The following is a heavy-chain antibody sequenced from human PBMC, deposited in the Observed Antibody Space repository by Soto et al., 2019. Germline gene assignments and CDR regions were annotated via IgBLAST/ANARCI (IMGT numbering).Heavy chain of an antibody. CDR3: ARDQRGYCSGGSCYLAGYYYGMEV. V-gene: IGHV4-31*03. Sequence: LSLTCTVSGGSISSGGYYWGWIRQHPGKGLEWIGYVYYSGSTYYNPSLKSRVTISVDTSKNQFSLKLSSVTAADTAVYYCARDQRGYCSGGSCYLAGYYYGMEVWGQGTTVTVSS. CDR1: GGSISSGGYY. CDR2: VYYSGST. D-gene: IGHD2-15*01. J-gene: IGHJ6*02.